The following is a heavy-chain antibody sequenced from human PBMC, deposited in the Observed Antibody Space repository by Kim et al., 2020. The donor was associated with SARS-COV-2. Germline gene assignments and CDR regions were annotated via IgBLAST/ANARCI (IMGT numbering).Heavy chain of an antibody. Sequence: GGSLRLSCAASGFTFGDYAMHWVRQAPGKGLEWVSGISWNSGSIGYADSVKGRFTISRDNAKNSLYLQMNSLRAEDTALYYCAKDMAGIHPGDYSYGMDVWGQGTTDTVSS. CDR2: ISWNSGSI. J-gene: IGHJ6*02. D-gene: IGHD5-18*01. CDR3: AKDMAGIHPGDYSYGMDV. CDR1: GFTFGDYA. V-gene: IGHV3-9*01.